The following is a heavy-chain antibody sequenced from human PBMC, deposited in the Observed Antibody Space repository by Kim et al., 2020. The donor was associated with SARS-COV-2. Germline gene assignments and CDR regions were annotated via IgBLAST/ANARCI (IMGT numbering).Heavy chain of an antibody. D-gene: IGHD2-15*01. V-gene: IGHV4-34*01. CDR3: AREGRGGY. CDR1: GGSFSGYY. J-gene: IGHJ4*02. CDR2: INHSGST. Sequence: SETLSLTCAVYGGSFSGYYWSWIRQPPGKGLEWIGEINHSGSTNYNPSLKSRVTISVDTSKNQFSLKLSSVTAADTAVYHCAREGRGGYWGQGTLVTVSS.